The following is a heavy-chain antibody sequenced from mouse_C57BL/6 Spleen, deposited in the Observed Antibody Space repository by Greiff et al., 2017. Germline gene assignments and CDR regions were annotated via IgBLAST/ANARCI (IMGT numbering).Heavy chain of an antibody. V-gene: IGHV5-4*01. J-gene: IGHJ3*01. D-gene: IGHD1-1*02. CDR1: GFTFSSYA. Sequence: EVMLVESGGGLVKPGGSLKLSCAASGFTFSSYAMSWVRQTPEKRLEWVATISDGGSYTYYPDNVKGRFTISRDNAKNNLYLQMSHLKSEDTAMYYCARDMGGGNPDWFAYWGQGTLVTVSA. CDR2: ISDGGSYT. CDR3: ARDMGGGNPDWFAY.